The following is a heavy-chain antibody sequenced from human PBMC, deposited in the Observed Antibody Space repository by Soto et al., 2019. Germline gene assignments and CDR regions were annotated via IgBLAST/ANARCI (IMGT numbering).Heavy chain of an antibody. CDR3: ARASNGWYYDY. V-gene: IGHV3-48*01. CDR1: GFTFSSYS. D-gene: IGHD6-19*01. CDR2: ISSSSSTI. J-gene: IGHJ4*02. Sequence: GGSLRLSCAASGFTFSSYSMNWVRQAPGKGLEWVSYISSSSSTIYYADSVKGRFTISRDNSKNTLYLQMNSLRAEDTAVYYCARASNGWYYDYWGQGTLVTVSS.